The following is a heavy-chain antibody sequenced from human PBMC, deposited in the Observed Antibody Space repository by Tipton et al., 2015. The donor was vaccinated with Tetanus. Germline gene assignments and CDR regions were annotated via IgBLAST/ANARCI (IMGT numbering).Heavy chain of an antibody. Sequence: TLSLTCVVSGYSISSGYYWGWIRQPPGKGPEWIASIYRSGSASYNPSLKSRVTISVDTSKNHFSLNLSSLTAADTAVYYCARVPPLATVYFDYWGQGTLVTVSS. CDR2: IYRSGSA. D-gene: IGHD5-24*01. CDR3: ARVPPLATVYFDY. V-gene: IGHV4-38-2*01. CDR1: GYSISSGYY. J-gene: IGHJ4*02.